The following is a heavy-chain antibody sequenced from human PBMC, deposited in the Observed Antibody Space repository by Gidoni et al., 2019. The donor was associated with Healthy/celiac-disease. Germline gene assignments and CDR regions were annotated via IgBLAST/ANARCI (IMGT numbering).Heavy chain of an antibody. CDR1: GGTCSSYA. Sequence: QVQLVQSGAEVKKPGSSVKVSGKASGGTCSSYAISWVRQAPGQGLEWMGVIIPIFGTANYAQKFQGRVTITADKSTSTAYMELSSLRSEDTAVYYCASASVRGVKFWFDPWGQGTLVTVSS. CDR2: IIPIFGTA. V-gene: IGHV1-69*06. D-gene: IGHD3-10*01. J-gene: IGHJ5*02. CDR3: ASASVRGVKFWFDP.